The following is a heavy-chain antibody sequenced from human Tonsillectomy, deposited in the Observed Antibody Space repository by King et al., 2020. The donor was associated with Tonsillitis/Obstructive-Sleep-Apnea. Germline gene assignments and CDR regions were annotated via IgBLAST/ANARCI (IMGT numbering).Heavy chain of an antibody. Sequence: VQLVESGGGVVQPGRSLRLSCAASGFTFSSYGMHWVRQAPGKGLEWVAVISYDGSNKYYADSVKGRFTISRDNSKNTLYLQMNSLRAEDTAVYYCAKDYELEWQTGVGYWGQGTLVTVSS. V-gene: IGHV3-30*18. J-gene: IGHJ4*02. CDR2: ISYDGSNK. D-gene: IGHD1-1*01. CDR1: GFTFSSYG. CDR3: AKDYELEWQTGVGY.